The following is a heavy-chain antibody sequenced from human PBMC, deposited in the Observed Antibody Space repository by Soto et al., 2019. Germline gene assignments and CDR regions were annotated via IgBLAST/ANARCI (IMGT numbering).Heavy chain of an antibody. Sequence: QVQLVQSGAEVKKPGSSVKVSCKASGGTFSSYAISWVRQAPGQGLEWMGGIIPIFGTANYAQKFQGRVTITAEESTSTAYMALSSLRSEDTAVYYCARDTPGGYDSSGYHSDYWGQGTLFTVSS. V-gene: IGHV1-69*01. CDR1: GGTFSSYA. J-gene: IGHJ4*02. CDR2: IIPIFGTA. D-gene: IGHD3-22*01. CDR3: ARDTPGGYDSSGYHSDY.